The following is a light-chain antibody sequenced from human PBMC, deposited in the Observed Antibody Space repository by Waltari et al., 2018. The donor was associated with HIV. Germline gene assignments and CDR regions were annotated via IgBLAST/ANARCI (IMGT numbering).Light chain of an antibody. J-gene: IGLJ1*01. Sequence: SYVLTQPPSVSVAPGQTATITCGGDNIGSKGVHWYQQKAGQAPLLVVSDDSDRPSGIPERFSASNSENTATLTISRVEAGDEADFYCHVWDSGSNHFVFGTGTQVTVL. CDR2: DDS. V-gene: IGLV3-21*02. CDR3: HVWDSGSNHFV. CDR1: NIGSKG.